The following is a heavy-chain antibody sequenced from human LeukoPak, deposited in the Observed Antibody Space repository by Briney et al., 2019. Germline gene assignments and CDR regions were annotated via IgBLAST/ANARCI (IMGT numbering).Heavy chain of an antibody. CDR3: ARVVASLFGWTIDNPVFSEYYFDY. CDR1: GGSISSGDYY. CDR2: IYYSGST. D-gene: IGHD1-14*01. Sequence: PSETLSLTCTVSGGSISSGDYYWSWIRQPPGKGLEWIGYIYYSGSTYYNPSLKSRVTISVDTSKNQFSLKLSSVTAADTAVYYCARVVASLFGWTIDNPVFSEYYFDYWGQGTLVTVSS. V-gene: IGHV4-30-4*01. J-gene: IGHJ4*02.